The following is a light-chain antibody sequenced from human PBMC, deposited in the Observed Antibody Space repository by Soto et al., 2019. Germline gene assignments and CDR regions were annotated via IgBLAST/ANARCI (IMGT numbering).Light chain of an antibody. CDR2: DVS. J-gene: IGLJ1*01. CDR3: NSYTTSNTRQIV. Sequence: QSALTQPASVSGSPGQSITISCTGNSSDVGGYNYVSWYQQHPGKAPKFMIYDVSNRPSGVSTRFSGSKSGNTASLTISGLQAEEEADYYCNSYTTSNTRQIVFGTGTKLTVL. V-gene: IGLV2-14*01. CDR1: SSDVGGYNY.